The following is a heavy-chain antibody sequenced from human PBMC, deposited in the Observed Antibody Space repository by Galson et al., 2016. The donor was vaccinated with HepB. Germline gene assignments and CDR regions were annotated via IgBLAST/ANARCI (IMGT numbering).Heavy chain of an antibody. Sequence: SVKVSCKASGYTFTSYAMHWVRQAPGQRLEWMGWINAVNGNPKYSQKFQGRVTLTRDTSASTAYMELSSLRSEDTAVYYCARVFGSGELDYWGQGTLVAVSS. CDR1: GYTFTSYA. D-gene: IGHD3-10*01. J-gene: IGHJ4*02. V-gene: IGHV1-3*01. CDR2: INAVNGNP. CDR3: ARVFGSGELDY.